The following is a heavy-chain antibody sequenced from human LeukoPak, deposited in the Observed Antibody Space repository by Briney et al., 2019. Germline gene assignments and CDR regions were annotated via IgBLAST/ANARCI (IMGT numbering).Heavy chain of an antibody. V-gene: IGHV1-2*02. CDR2: INPNSGGT. J-gene: IGHJ4*02. CDR1: GGTFSSYA. D-gene: IGHD3-9*01. Sequence: GASVKVSCKASGGTFSSYAISWVRQAPGQGLEWMGWINPNSGGTNYAQKFQGRVTMTRDTSISTAYMELSRLRSDDTAVYYCAXXXXRVXGYGFGYWGQGTLVTVSS. CDR3: AXXXXRVXGYGFGY.